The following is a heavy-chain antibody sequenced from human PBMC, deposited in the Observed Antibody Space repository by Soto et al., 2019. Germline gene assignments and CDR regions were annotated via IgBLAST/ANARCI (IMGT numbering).Heavy chain of an antibody. CDR2: MSYDGSK. V-gene: IGHV3-30*18. Sequence: QVQLVESGGGVVQPGRSLRLSCAAAGFTFSSYGMHWVRQAPGTGLEWVAVMSYDGSKYYADTVKGRFTISRDNSKNTLYLQINSLRPEDTAVYYCAKDRVSEHSSGWPQGHWGQGTLVTVSS. CDR3: AKDRVSEHSSGWPQGH. CDR1: GFTFSSYG. D-gene: IGHD6-19*01. J-gene: IGHJ4*02.